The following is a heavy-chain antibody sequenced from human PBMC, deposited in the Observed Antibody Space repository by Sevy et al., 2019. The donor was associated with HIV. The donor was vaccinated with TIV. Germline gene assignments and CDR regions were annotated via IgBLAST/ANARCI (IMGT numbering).Heavy chain of an antibody. CDR2: LKSDVYGGTV. V-gene: IGHV3-49*04. CDR1: GFTFGDYC. Sequence: GGSLRLSCTASGFTFGDYCMSWVRQAPGKGLEWVAFLKSDVYGGTVDHAASVRGRFVISRDDSKTIAYLQMNDLKTEDTGVYYCTRWKAAQSIFDYWGQGALGTVS. CDR3: TRWKAAQSIFDY. J-gene: IGHJ4*01. D-gene: IGHD6-13*01.